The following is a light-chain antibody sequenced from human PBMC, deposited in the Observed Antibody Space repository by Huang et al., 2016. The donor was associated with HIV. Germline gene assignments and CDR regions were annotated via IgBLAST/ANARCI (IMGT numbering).Light chain of an antibody. Sequence: IQLTQSPSSLSASVGDRVTITCRAHQAIGTYLACYQQKPGKAPELLLNSSSTLRSGVPSRFSGGGSGTDFTLTITSLQPEDFASYSCQHLYTFGGGTKVEIK. CDR1: QAIGTY. CDR2: SSS. CDR3: QHLYT. J-gene: IGKJ4*01. V-gene: IGKV1-9*01.